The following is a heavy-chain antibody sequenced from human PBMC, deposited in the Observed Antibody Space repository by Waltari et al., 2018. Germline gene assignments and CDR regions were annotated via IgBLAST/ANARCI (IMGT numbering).Heavy chain of an antibody. V-gene: IGHV4-38-2*02. J-gene: IGHJ5*02. Sequence: QVQLQESGPGLVKPSETLSLTCAVSGYSISSGYYWGWIRQPPGKGLEWIGSIYHSGRTCYNPSLKSRVTISVDTSKNQFSLKLSSVTAADTAVYYCAREVLDDFWSGYSGGWFDPWGQGTLVTVSS. CDR3: AREVLDDFWSGYSGGWFDP. CDR2: IYHSGRT. CDR1: GYSISSGYY. D-gene: IGHD3-3*01.